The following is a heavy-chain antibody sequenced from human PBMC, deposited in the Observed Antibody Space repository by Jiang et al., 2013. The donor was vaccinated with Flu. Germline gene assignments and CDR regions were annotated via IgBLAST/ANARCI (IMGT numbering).Heavy chain of an antibody. J-gene: IGHJ3*01. Sequence: PGESLRISCKVLDTPLRILDRWARQKPGKAWSGWGSIFPGDSDTRYSPSFQGQVTISADKSISTAYLQWSSLKASDTAMYYCATPRMWGQGTMVTVSS. V-gene: IGHV5-51*01. CDR2: IFPGDSDT. D-gene: IGHD1-14*01. CDR3: ATPRM. CDR1: DTPLRIL.